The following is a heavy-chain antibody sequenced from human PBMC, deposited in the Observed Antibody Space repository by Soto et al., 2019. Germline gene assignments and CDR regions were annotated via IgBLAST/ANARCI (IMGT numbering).Heavy chain of an antibody. CDR1: GGSISSGGYY. J-gene: IGHJ4*02. V-gene: IGHV4-31*03. CDR2: IYYSGST. CDR3: AREVQSDYGDSQGLDY. D-gene: IGHD4-17*01. Sequence: QVQLQESGPRLVKPSQTLSLTCTVSGGSISSGGYYWSWIRQHPGKGLEWIGYIYYSGSTYYNPSLKSRVTISVDTSKNQFSLKLSSVTAADTAVYYCAREVQSDYGDSQGLDYWGQGTLVTVSS.